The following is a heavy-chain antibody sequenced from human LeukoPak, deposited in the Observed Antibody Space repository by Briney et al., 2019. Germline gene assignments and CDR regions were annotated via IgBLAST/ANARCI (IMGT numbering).Heavy chain of an antibody. CDR3: ARVNINNWHSCDY. CDR1: GGSISSNNW. D-gene: IGHD1-1*01. CDR2: IYHSGSP. V-gene: IGHV4-4*02. J-gene: IGHJ4*02. Sequence: SETLSLSCAVSGGSISSNNWWGWVRQPPGKGLEWIGEIYHSGSPNYNPSLKSRVTISVDKSRNHFSLNLSSVTAADTAVYYCARVNINNWHSCDYWGQGTLVTVSS.